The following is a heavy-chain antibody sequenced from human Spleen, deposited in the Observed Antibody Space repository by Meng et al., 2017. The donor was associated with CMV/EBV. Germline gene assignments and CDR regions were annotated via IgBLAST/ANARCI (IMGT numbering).Heavy chain of an antibody. D-gene: IGHD6-6*01. CDR2: INHSGST. CDR3: ARGYSSSSVLDY. CDR1: GGSFNGYY. Sequence: SETLSLTCAVYGGSFNGYYWSWIRQPPGKGLEWIGEINHSGSTNYNPSLKSRVTISVDTSKNQFSLKLSSVTAADTAVYYCARGYSSSSVLDYWGQGTLVTVSS. J-gene: IGHJ4*02. V-gene: IGHV4-34*01.